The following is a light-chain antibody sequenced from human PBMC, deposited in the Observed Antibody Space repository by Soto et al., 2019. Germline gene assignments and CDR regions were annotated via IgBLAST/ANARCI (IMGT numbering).Light chain of an antibody. CDR1: ESVNNN. CDR3: QQYNNWPLT. J-gene: IGKJ4*01. CDR2: FAS. V-gene: IGKV3-15*01. Sequence: EIVMTQSPATLSVSPGERATVSCRASESVNNNLAWYQHKPGQAPRLLIYFASTRATGIPARFSGSGSATEFSLTITSLQPEDFAVYYCQQYNNWPLTFGGRTKVET.